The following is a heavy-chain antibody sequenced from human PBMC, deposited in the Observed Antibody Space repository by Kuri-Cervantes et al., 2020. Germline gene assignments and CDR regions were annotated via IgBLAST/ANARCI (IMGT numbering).Heavy chain of an antibody. D-gene: IGHD5-18*01. Sequence: SQTLSLTCAVYGGSFSGYYWSWIRQPPGKGLEWIGEINRSGSTNYNPSLKSRVTISVDTSKNQFSLKLSSVTAADTAVYYCARARGYRNYGMDVWGQGTTVTVSS. J-gene: IGHJ6*02. CDR2: INRSGST. CDR3: ARARGYRNYGMDV. V-gene: IGHV4-34*01. CDR1: GGSFSGYY.